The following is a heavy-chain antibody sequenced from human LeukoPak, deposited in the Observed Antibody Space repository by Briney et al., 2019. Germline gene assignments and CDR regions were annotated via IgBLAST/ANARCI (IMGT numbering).Heavy chain of an antibody. Sequence: SQTLSLTCTVSGGSISSGDYYWSWIRQPLGKGLEWIGYIYYSGSTTYNPSLKSRVTMSVDTSKNKFSLKLNSLTAADTAVYYCARVPISTTARGYFDYWGQGTLVTVSS. CDR1: GGSISSGDYY. CDR3: ARVPISTTARGYFDY. V-gene: IGHV4-61*08. J-gene: IGHJ4*02. D-gene: IGHD4-17*01. CDR2: IYYSGST.